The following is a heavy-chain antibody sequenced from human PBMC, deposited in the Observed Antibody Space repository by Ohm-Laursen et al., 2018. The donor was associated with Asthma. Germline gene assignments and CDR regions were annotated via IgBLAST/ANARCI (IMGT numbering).Heavy chain of an antibody. CDR1: GGSISSGGYY. CDR3: ARDGVMTTVTKGPYYYGMDA. Sequence: TLSLTCTVSGGSISSGGYYWSWIRQHPGKGLEWIGYIYYSGSTYYNPSLKSRVTISVDTSKNQFSLKLSSVTAADTAVYYCARDGVMTTVTKGPYYYGMDAWGQGTTVTVSS. CDR2: IYYSGST. D-gene: IGHD4-17*01. J-gene: IGHJ6*02. V-gene: IGHV4-31*03.